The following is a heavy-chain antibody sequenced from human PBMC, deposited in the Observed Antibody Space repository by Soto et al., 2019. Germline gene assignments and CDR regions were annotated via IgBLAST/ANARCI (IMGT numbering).Heavy chain of an antibody. CDR1: GYTFSGIY. CDR3: ASVAVTGTAGLDF. CDR2: INPNSGGT. J-gene: IGHJ4*02. Sequence: ASVKVSCKASGYTFSGIYMHCVQQAPGPGLEWMGWINPNSGGTKSAEKFQGRVTMTRDTSISTAYMELSRLTSDVTAVYYCASVAVTGTAGLDFWGQGTQVTVSS. D-gene: IGHD6-19*01. V-gene: IGHV1-2*02.